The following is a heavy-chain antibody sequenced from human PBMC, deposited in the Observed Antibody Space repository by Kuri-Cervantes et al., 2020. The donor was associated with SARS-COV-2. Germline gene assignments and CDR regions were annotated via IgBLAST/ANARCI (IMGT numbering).Heavy chain of an antibody. D-gene: IGHD6-6*01. Sequence: LKISCAASGFTFSSYAMHWVRQAPGKGLEWVAVISYDGSNKYYADSVKGRFTISRDNSKNTLYLQMNSLRAEDTAVYYCARGNDVIAARLHDAFDIWGQGTMVTVSS. CDR3: ARGNDVIAARLHDAFDI. CDR1: GFTFSSYA. CDR2: ISYDGSNK. J-gene: IGHJ3*02. V-gene: IGHV3-30-3*01.